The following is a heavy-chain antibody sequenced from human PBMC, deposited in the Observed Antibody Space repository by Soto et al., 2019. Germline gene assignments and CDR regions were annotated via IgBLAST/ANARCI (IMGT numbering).Heavy chain of an antibody. D-gene: IGHD3-3*01. CDR3: AKSGLTAYYDFWSGLGDWFDP. V-gene: IGHV3-30*18. CDR2: ISYDGSNK. J-gene: IGHJ5*02. CDR1: GVSLNSYG. Sequence: GGSLRLSCAASGVSLNSYGMHWVRQAPGKGPEWVAVISYDGSNKYYADSVKGRFTISRDNSKNTLYLQMNSLRAEDTAVYYCAKSGLTAYYDFWSGLGDWFDPWGQGTLVTVSS.